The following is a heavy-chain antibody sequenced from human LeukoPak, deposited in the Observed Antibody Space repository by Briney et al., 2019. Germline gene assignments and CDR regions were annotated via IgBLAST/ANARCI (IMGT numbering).Heavy chain of an antibody. CDR1: GGSISSGGYY. V-gene: IGHV4-31*11. CDR2: IYYSGST. CDR3: ARVGNYDSSGLFDY. D-gene: IGHD3-22*01. Sequence: SQTLSLTCAVPGGSISSGGYYWSWIRQHPGKGLEWIGYIYYSGSTYYNPSLKSRVTISVDTSKNQFSLKLSSVTAADTAVYYCARVGNYDSSGLFDYWGQGTLVTVSS. J-gene: IGHJ4*02.